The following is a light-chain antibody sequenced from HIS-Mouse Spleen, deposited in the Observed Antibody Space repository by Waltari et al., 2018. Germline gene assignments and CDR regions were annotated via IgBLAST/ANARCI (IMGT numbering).Light chain of an antibody. CDR1: ALPKKY. CDR2: EDS. Sequence: SYELTQPPSVSVSPGQTARITCSGDALPKKYAYWSQQTSGQAPVLVIYEDSKRPSGIPERVSGSSSGTMATLTISGAQVEDEADYYCYSTDSSGNHRVFGGGTKLTVL. CDR3: YSTDSSGNHRV. V-gene: IGLV3-10*01. J-gene: IGLJ2*01.